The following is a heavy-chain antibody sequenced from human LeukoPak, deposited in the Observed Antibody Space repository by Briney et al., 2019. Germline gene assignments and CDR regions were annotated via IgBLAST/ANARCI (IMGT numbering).Heavy chain of an antibody. CDR3: VRDSYNIYAFDI. Sequence: SETLSLTCTVSGGSISSSSYYWGWIRQPPGKGLEWIGSIYYSGSTYYNPSLKSRVTISVDTSKNQFSLKLSSVAAADTAVYYPVRDSYNIYAFDIWGQGTMVTVSS. D-gene: IGHD5-24*01. J-gene: IGHJ3*02. CDR1: GGSISSSSYY. V-gene: IGHV4-39*07. CDR2: IYYSGST.